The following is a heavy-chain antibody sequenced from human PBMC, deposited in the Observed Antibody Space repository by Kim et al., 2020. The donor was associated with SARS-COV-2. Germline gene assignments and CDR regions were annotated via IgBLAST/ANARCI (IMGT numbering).Heavy chain of an antibody. CDR2: IWYDGSNK. J-gene: IGHJ4*02. V-gene: IGHV3-33*01. CDR3: ARDQGGAGAGTNYYFDY. CDR1: GFTFSSYG. D-gene: IGHD6-19*01. Sequence: GGSLRLSCAASGFTFSSYGMHWVRQAPGKGLEWVAVIWYDGSNKYYADSVKGRFTISRDNSKNTLYLQMNSLRAEDTAVYYCARDQGGAGAGTNYYFDYWGQGTLGTVSS.